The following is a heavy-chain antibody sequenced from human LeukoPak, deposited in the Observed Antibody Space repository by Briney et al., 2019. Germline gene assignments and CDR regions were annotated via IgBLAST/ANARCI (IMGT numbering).Heavy chain of an antibody. CDR1: GGSISSGDYY. CDR2: IYYSGST. D-gene: IGHD6-13*01. CDR3: ASLDRIAAAAPGAFDI. J-gene: IGHJ3*02. Sequence: PSETLSLTCTVSGGSISSGDYYWSWIRQPPGKGLEWIGYIYYSGSTYYNPSLKSRVTISVDTSKNQFSLKLSSVTAADTAVYYCASLDRIAAAAPGAFDIWGQGTMVTVSS. V-gene: IGHV4-30-4*01.